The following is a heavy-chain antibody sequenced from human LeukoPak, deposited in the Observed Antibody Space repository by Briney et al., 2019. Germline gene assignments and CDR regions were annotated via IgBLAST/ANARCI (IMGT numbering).Heavy chain of an antibody. Sequence: GGSLRLSRAASGFTFSRYNMNWVRQAPGKGLEWVSSISTSGSYIYFADSVKGRFTISRDNAKNSLYLQMNSLRAEDTAVYYCAREYESDYWGQGTLVTVSS. J-gene: IGHJ4*02. CDR2: ISTSGSYI. V-gene: IGHV3-21*01. CDR1: GFTFSRYN. CDR3: AREYESDY. D-gene: IGHD3-3*01.